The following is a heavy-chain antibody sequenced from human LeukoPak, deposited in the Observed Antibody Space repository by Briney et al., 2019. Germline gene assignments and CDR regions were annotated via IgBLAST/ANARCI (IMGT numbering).Heavy chain of an antibody. CDR1: GYTFTSNY. Sequence: ASVKLPCKAFGYTFTSNYMHWVRQAPGQGPEWMGVISPSGGSKTYAQKLQGRVTLTRDMSTSTEYLELSSLRSEDTAVYYCARDNSVRDEAWWFNPWGQGTLVTVSS. V-gene: IGHV1-46*04. CDR2: ISPSGGSK. CDR3: ARDNSVRDEAWWFNP. J-gene: IGHJ5*02. D-gene: IGHD5-24*01.